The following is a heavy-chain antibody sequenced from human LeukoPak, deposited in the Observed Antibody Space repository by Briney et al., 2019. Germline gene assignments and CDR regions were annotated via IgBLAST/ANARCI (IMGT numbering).Heavy chain of an antibody. Sequence: TEGSLRLSCAASGFTFSTYCMHWVRQAPGKGPMWVSRICPDGTVTNYADSVKARFIISRDNARNTVYLQMNSLRVEDTAVYYCVRDFRSADYWGQGTWSPSPQ. V-gene: IGHV3-74*01. J-gene: IGHJ4*02. CDR3: VRDFRSADY. CDR1: GFTFSTYC. CDR2: ICPDGTVT.